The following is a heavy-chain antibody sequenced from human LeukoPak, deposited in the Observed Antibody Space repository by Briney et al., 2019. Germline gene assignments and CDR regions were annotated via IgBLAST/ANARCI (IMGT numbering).Heavy chain of an antibody. CDR2: LYYSGST. J-gene: IGHJ2*01. CDR1: GGSFSGYY. D-gene: IGHD7-27*01. Sequence: PSETLSLTCAVYGGSFSGYYWSWIRQPPGKGLEYIGYLYYSGSTNYNPSLKSRVTISVDTSKNQFSLKLSSVTAADTAVYYCARSWGHWYFDLWGRGTLVTVSS. V-gene: IGHV4-59*08. CDR3: ARSWGHWYFDL.